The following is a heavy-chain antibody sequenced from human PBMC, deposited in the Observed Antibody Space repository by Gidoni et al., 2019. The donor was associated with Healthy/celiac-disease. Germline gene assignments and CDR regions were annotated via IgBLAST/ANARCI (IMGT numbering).Heavy chain of an antibody. CDR3: ARDPGEAVAGTDLFDY. J-gene: IGHJ4*02. V-gene: IGHV3-30*04. Sequence: QVQLVESGGGVVNPGRSLRLSCAASGFTFSSYAMHWVRPAPGKGLEWVAVISYDGSNKYYADSVKGRFTISRDNSKNTLYLQMNSLRAEDTAVYYCARDPGEAVAGTDLFDYWGQGTLVTVSS. CDR1: GFTFSSYA. CDR2: ISYDGSNK. D-gene: IGHD6-19*01.